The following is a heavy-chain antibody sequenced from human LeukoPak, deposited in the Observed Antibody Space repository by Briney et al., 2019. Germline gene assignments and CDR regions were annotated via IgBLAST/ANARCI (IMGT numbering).Heavy chain of an antibody. Sequence: GGSLRLSCAASGFTFDSYAMGWVRRAPGRGLEWVSAISGSATGTYYADSVKGRFTISRDNSKNTLYLQMDSLRAEDMAVYYCAKDSSGWATDYWGQGTLVTVSS. CDR2: ISGSATGT. CDR1: GFTFDSYA. D-gene: IGHD6-19*01. V-gene: IGHV3-23*01. J-gene: IGHJ4*02. CDR3: AKDSSGWATDY.